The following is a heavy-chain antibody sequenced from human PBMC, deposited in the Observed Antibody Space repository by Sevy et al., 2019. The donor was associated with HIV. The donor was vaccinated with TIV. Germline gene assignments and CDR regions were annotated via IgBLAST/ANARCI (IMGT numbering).Heavy chain of an antibody. Sequence: GGSLRLSCAASGLSFNTYVMSWVRQAPGKGLQWVSTISPNGGSTYYADSVKGRFTNSRDNSRNTVFLQVNSLRAEDTAVYYCAKESLDGYYWGQGTLVTVSS. CDR3: AKESLDGYY. CDR1: GLSFNTYV. D-gene: IGHD2-21*01. J-gene: IGHJ4*02. CDR2: ISPNGGST. V-gene: IGHV3-23*01.